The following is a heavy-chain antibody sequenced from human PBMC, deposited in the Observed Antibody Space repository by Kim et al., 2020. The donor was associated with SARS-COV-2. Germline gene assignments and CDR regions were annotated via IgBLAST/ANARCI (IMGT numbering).Heavy chain of an antibody. D-gene: IGHD2-8*01. Sequence: GGSLRLSCTASDFTFSGYWMTWVRQAPGKGLEWVANINRDGSDKHYVDSVKGRFTISRDNAKKSMYLQLNSLRAEDTAVYYCARDLRYCNNGVCYDAFD. V-gene: IGHV3-7*01. J-gene: IGHJ3*02. CDR2: INRDGSDK. CDR3: ARDLRYCNNGVCYDAFD. CDR1: DFTFSGYW.